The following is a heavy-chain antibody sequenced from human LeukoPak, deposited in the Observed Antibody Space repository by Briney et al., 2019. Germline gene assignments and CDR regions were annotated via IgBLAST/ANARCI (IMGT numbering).Heavy chain of an antibody. CDR3: ARHSLYDFWSGYYFDS. D-gene: IGHD3-3*01. CDR2: INHSGST. J-gene: IGHJ4*02. V-gene: IGHV4-34*01. Sequence: SETLSLTCVVYGGSFSDYYWSWIRQPPGKGLEWIGEINHSGSTNYNPSLKSRVTISVDTSENQFSLKLSSVTAPDTAVYYCARHSLYDFWSGYYFDSWSQGTLVTVSS. CDR1: GGSFSDYY.